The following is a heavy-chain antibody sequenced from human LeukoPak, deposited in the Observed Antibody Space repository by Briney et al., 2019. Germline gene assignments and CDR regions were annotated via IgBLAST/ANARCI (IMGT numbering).Heavy chain of an antibody. D-gene: IGHD4-23*01. Sequence: SETLSLTCTVSGGSIRNYYWSWIRQPPGKGLEWIGYIYYSGSTNYNPSLKSRVTISIDTSKNQFSLKLSSVTAADTAVYYCARLRVQNYGGNWGFDYWGQGTLVTVSS. CDR3: ARLRVQNYGGNWGFDY. V-gene: IGHV4-59*08. CDR1: GGSIRNYY. J-gene: IGHJ4*02. CDR2: IYYSGST.